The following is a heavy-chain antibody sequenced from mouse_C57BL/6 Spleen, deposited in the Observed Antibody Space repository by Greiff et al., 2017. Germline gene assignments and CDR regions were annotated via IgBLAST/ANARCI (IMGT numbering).Heavy chain of an antibody. CDR3: ARRADYDYDYYAMDY. J-gene: IGHJ4*01. CDR1: GYTFTSYG. D-gene: IGHD2-4*01. V-gene: IGHV1-81*01. CDR2: IYPRSGNT. Sequence: VQLQQSGAELARPGASVKLSCKASGYTFTSYGISWVKQRTGQGLEWIGEIYPRSGNTYYNEKFKGKATLTADKSSSTAYMELRSLTSEDSAVYFCARRADYDYDYYAMDYWGQGTSVTVSS.